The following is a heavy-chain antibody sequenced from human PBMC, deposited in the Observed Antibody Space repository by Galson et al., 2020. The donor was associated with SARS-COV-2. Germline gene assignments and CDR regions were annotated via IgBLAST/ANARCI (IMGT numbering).Heavy chain of an antibody. CDR3: ARAARSSCSIDY. D-gene: IGHD6-13*01. Sequence: GGSLRLSCAASGFTFSSYGMQWVRQPPGKGLEWMGVIWYDGSNNYYADSVKGRFTIARENSKNTLYLQMNSLRAEDTAVYYCARAARSSCSIDYWGHGTPVT. CDR2: IWYDGSNN. V-gene: IGHV3-33*01. CDR1: GFTFSSYG. J-gene: IGHJ4*03.